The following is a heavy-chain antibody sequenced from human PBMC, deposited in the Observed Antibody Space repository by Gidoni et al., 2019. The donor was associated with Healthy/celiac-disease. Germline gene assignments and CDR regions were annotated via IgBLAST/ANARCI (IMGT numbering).Heavy chain of an antibody. V-gene: IGHV4-38-2*01. CDR1: GYSISSGYY. D-gene: IGHD2-15*01. CDR3: ASGGCSGGSCYFDY. Sequence: QVQLQESGPGLVKPSETLSLTCAVSGYSISSGYYWGWIRQPPGKGLEWIGSIYQSGSTYYNPSLQSRVTISVDTSKNQFSLKLSSVTAADTAVYYGASGGCSGGSCYFDYWGQGTLVTVSS. J-gene: IGHJ4*02. CDR2: IYQSGST.